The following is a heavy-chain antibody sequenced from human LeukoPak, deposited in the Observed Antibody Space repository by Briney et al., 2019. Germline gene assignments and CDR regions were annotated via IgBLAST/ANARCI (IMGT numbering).Heavy chain of an antibody. V-gene: IGHV3-74*01. J-gene: IGHJ4*02. D-gene: IGHD3/OR15-3a*01. Sequence: PGGSLRLSYAASGFNLSSDWMHWVRQAPGKGLVCVSRIESDGSTAYADSVKGRFIISRDNAKNTLYLQMNSLRAEDTAVYYCARDGRGPDYWGQGTLVTVSS. CDR1: GFNLSSDW. CDR3: ARDGRGPDY. CDR2: IESDGST.